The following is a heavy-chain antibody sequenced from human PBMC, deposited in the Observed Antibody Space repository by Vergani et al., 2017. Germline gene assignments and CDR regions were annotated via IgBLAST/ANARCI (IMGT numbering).Heavy chain of an antibody. CDR2: IYHSGST. D-gene: IGHD3-3*01. Sequence: QVQLQESGPGLVKPSETLSLTCAVSGYSISSGYYWGWIRQPPGKGLEWIGSIYHSGSTYYNPSLKSRVTISVDTSKNQFSLKLSSVTAADTAVYYCARVPLRFLGDWGQGTLVTVSS. J-gene: IGHJ4*02. V-gene: IGHV4-38-2*01. CDR3: ARVPLRFLGD. CDR1: GYSISSGYY.